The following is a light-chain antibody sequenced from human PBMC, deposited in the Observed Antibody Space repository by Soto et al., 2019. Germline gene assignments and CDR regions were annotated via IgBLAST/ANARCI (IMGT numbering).Light chain of an antibody. CDR1: SSDVGGYNY. Sequence: QPVLTQPPSASGSPGQPVTISCTGTSSDVGGYNYVSWYQQHPGTAPKLMIYEVSKRPSGVPDRFSGSKSGNTASLTVSGLQEEDEADYYCSSYAGSNIHYVFGTGTTLTVL. V-gene: IGLV2-8*01. J-gene: IGLJ1*01. CDR3: SSYAGSNIHYV. CDR2: EVS.